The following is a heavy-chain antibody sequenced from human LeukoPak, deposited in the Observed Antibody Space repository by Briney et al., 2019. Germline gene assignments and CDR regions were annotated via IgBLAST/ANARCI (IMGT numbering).Heavy chain of an antibody. V-gene: IGHV1-2*06. CDR2: INPNSGGT. J-gene: IGHJ4*02. D-gene: IGHD5-24*01. CDR3: ARDLGRDGYNYYS. CDR1: GYTFTGYY. Sequence: ASVKVSCKASGYTFTGYYVHWVRQAPGQGLEWMGRINPNSGGTNYAQKFQGRVTMTRDPSISTAYMEVSSLRSDDTAVYYCARDLGRDGYNYYSWGQGTLVTVSS.